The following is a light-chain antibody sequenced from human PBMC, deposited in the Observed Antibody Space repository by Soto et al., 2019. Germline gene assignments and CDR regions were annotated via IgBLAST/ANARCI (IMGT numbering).Light chain of an antibody. J-gene: IGKJ5*01. CDR3: QQWHSSPSIT. V-gene: IGKV3-15*01. CDR1: QSVRNN. CDR2: GAS. Sequence: DIVMTQSPATLSVSPGERATLSCRASQSVRNNLAWYQQKPGQGPRLLIYGASTRATGIPARFSGSGSGTDFTLTISSLEPEDFAVYFCQQWHSSPSITFGQGTRLEIK.